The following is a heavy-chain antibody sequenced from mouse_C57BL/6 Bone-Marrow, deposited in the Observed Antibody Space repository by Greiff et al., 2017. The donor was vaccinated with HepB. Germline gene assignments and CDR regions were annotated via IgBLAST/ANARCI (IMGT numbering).Heavy chain of an antibody. CDR2: IYPGGGYT. CDR3: ARSYGYDTFYYAMDY. J-gene: IGHJ4*01. V-gene: IGHV1-63*01. Sequence: VQLQQSGAELVRPGTSVKMSCKASGYTFTNYWIGWAKQRPGHGLEWIGDIYPGGGYTNYNEKFKGKATLTADKSSSTAYMQFSSLTSEDSAIYYCARSYGYDTFYYAMDYWGQGTSVTVSS. CDR1: GYTFTNYW. D-gene: IGHD2-2*01.